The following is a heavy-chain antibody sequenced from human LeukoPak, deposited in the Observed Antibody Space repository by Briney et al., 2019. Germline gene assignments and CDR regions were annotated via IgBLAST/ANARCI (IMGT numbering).Heavy chain of an antibody. CDR1: GYRFASYW. CDR3: ARRRDDYKFDY. D-gene: IGHD5-24*01. CDR2: IYPGDSDT. V-gene: IGHV5-51*01. Sequence: GESLKISCEGSGYRFASYWIGWVRQMPGKGLEWMGIIYPGDSDTRYSPSLQGQATISADKSITTAYLQWSSLKASDTGIYYCARRRDDYKFDYWGQGTLVTVSS. J-gene: IGHJ4*02.